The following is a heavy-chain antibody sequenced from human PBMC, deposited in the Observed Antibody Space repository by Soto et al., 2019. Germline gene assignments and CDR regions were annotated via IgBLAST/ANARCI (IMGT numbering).Heavy chain of an antibody. CDR1: GGTFSSYT. D-gene: IGHD3-3*01. CDR2: IIPILGIA. J-gene: IGHJ5*02. Sequence: QVQLVQSGAEVKKPGSSVKVSCKASGGTFSSYTISWVXXXPGQGLEWMGRIIPILGIANYAQKFQGGVTITADKSTSTAYMELSSLRSEDTAVYYCARDGGSGYYIQDNWFDPWGQGTLVTVSS. V-gene: IGHV1-69*08. CDR3: ARDGGSGYYIQDNWFDP.